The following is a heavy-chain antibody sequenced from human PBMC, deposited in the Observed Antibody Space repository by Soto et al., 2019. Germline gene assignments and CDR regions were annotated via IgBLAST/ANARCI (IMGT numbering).Heavy chain of an antibody. CDR2: ISYDGSNK. CDR3: ARGPDSSGYYSVPFDY. CDR1: GFTFSSYA. J-gene: IGHJ4*02. V-gene: IGHV3-30-3*01. D-gene: IGHD3-22*01. Sequence: PGGSLRLSCAASGFTFSSYAMHWVRQAPGKGLEWVAVISYDGSNKYYADSVKGRFTISRDNSKNTLYLQMNSLRAEDTAVYYCARGPDSSGYYSVPFDYWRQGTLVTVSS.